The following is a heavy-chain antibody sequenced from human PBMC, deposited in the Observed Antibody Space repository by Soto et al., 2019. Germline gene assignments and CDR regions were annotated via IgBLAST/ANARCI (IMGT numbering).Heavy chain of an antibody. Sequence: LSLTCTVSGGSIRSGGYYWNWIRQHPGKGLEWIGYIYYSGLTYYNPSLRSRTTISVDTSKNQFSLKLSSVAAADTAVYYCASRAGFTYYGMDVWGQGTTVTVSS. CDR3: ASRAGFTYYGMDV. CDR1: GGSIRSGGYY. CDR2: IYYSGLT. J-gene: IGHJ6*02. V-gene: IGHV4-31*03.